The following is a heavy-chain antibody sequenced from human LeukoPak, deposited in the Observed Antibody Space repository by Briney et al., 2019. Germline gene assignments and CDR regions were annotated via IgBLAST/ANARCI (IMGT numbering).Heavy chain of an antibody. CDR3: ARDEHQYYSESSGRFDY. Sequence: GGSLRLSCVASGFTFSFYWMGWVRQAPGKGLEWVANIKQDGSEKYYVDSARGRFTISRDNAKNSLYLQMNSLRVEDTAVYYCARDEHQYYSESSGRFDYWGQGTLVTVSP. D-gene: IGHD3-22*01. CDR1: GFTFSFYW. J-gene: IGHJ4*02. V-gene: IGHV3-7*04. CDR2: IKQDGSEK.